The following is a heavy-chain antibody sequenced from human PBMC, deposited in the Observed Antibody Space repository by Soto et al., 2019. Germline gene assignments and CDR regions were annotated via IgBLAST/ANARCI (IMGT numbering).Heavy chain of an antibody. V-gene: IGHV3-30*18. D-gene: IGHD3-3*01. CDR2: ISYDGSNK. CDR1: GFTFSSYG. J-gene: IGHJ4*02. CDR3: AKDRGNPGYFYLFDY. Sequence: GGSLRLSCAASGFTFSSYGMHWVRQAPGKGLEWVAVISYDGSNKYYADSVKGRFTISRDNSKNTLYLQMNSLRAEDTAVYYCAKDRGNPGYFYLFDYWGQRTLVTVSS.